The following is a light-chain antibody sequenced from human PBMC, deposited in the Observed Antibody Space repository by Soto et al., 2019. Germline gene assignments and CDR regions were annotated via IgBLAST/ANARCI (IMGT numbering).Light chain of an antibody. Sequence: EIVLTQSPGTLSLSPGERAILSCRASQSVGSLLAWYQHNPGQAPRLLIYAASNRATGIPARFSGSGSGTDFTLTISRLEPEDFAVYYCQQYGSSPITFGQGTRLAIK. CDR3: QQYGSSPIT. CDR1: QSVGSL. CDR2: AAS. V-gene: IGKV3-20*01. J-gene: IGKJ5*01.